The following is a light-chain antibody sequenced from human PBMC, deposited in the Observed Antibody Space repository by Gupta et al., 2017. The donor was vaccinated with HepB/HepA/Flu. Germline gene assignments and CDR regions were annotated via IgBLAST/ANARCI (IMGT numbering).Light chain of an antibody. CDR1: RGINFGTYR. Sequence: QAVLTQPSYLSASPGASASHNCTLRRGINFGTYRISWYQQKPGSPPHYLLKYKSDSDNEQGYGGPSRFSGAKDASANAGILLITVLQSEDEADYYRMSCHNNAVVLGGGTKLTVL. V-gene: IGLV5-45*02. J-gene: IGLJ2*01. CDR3: MSCHNNAVV. CDR2: YKSDSDN.